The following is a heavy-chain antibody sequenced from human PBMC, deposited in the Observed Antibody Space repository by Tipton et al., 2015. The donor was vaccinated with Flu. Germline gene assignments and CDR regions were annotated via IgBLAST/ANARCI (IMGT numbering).Heavy chain of an antibody. CDR2: IYYSGST. Sequence: LSLTCIVSGGSLSSCGYYWSWIRQHPGKGLEWIGYIYYSGSTYYNPSLKSRVTISVDTSKNQFSLKLTSVTAADTAVYYCARVGGDYRDTSGFIPWFDLWGQGTLVTVSS. J-gene: IGHJ5*02. CDR3: ARVGGDYRDTSGFIPWFDL. V-gene: IGHV4-31*03. D-gene: IGHD3-22*01. CDR1: GGSLSSCGYY.